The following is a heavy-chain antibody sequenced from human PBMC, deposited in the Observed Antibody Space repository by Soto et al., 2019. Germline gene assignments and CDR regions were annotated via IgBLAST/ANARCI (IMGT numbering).Heavy chain of an antibody. CDR2: ISAYNGKT. CDR1: GYTFTSYG. Sequence: QVQLVQSGGEVKKPGASVKVSCKASGYTFTSYGISWVRQAPGQGVEWMGRISAYNGKTNYAQKLQGRVTMTTDPSTGPAYMALRSLRSADTAVYYCARVVGALGHWFDPWGQGTLVTVSS. V-gene: IGHV1-18*01. CDR3: ARVVGALGHWFDP. J-gene: IGHJ5*02. D-gene: IGHD1-26*01.